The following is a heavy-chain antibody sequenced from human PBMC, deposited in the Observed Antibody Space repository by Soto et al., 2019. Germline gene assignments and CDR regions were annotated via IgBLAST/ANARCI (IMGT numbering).Heavy chain of an antibody. CDR3: VYDSSGYYFTPGGTGRYYLDY. D-gene: IGHD3-22*01. V-gene: IGHV1-69*13. CDR1: GGTFSSYA. CDR2: IIPIFGTA. J-gene: IGHJ4*02. Sequence: GASVKVSCKASGGTFSSYAISWVRQAPGQGLEWMGGIIPIFGTANYAQKFQGRVTITADESTSTAYMELSSLRSEDTAVYYCVYDSSGYYFTPGGTGRYYLDYWGQGTLVTVSS.